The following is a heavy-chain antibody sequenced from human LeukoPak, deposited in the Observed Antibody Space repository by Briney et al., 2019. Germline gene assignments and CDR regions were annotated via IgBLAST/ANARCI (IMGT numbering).Heavy chain of an antibody. CDR3: ARGYGSGSYFWLDY. CDR1: GFTFSSYG. Sequence: GGSLRLSCAASGFTFSSYGMHWVRQAPGKGLEWVAVIRYDGSNKYYADSVKGRFTISRDNSKNTLYLQMNSLRAEDTAVYYCARGYGSGSYFWLDYWGQGTLVTVSS. V-gene: IGHV3-33*01. CDR2: IRYDGSNK. J-gene: IGHJ4*02. D-gene: IGHD3-10*01.